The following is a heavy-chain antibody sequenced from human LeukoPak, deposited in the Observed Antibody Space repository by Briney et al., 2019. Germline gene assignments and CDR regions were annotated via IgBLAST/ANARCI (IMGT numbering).Heavy chain of an antibody. Sequence: ASVKVSCKASGYTFTGYYMHWVRQAPGQGLEWMGWINPNSGGTNYAQKFQGRVTMTRDTSISTAYMELSRLRSDDTAVYYCARDSRSGYGDHEYYLGQGTLVTVSS. CDR1: GYTFTGYY. V-gene: IGHV1-2*02. J-gene: IGHJ4*02. D-gene: IGHD4-17*01. CDR3: ARDSRSGYGDHEYY. CDR2: INPNSGGT.